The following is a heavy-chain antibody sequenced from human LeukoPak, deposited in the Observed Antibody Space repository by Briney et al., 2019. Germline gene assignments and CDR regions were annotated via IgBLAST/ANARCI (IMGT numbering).Heavy chain of an antibody. CDR2: ITWDGGST. Sequence: GGSLRLSCAASGFTFDDYTMHWVRQAPGKGLEWVSLITWDGGSTYYADSVKGRFTISRDNSKNSLYLQMNSLRTEDTALYYCAREPYYDSSGYSPDYWGQGTLITVSS. D-gene: IGHD3-22*01. V-gene: IGHV3-43*01. CDR3: AREPYYDSSGYSPDY. CDR1: GFTFDDYT. J-gene: IGHJ4*02.